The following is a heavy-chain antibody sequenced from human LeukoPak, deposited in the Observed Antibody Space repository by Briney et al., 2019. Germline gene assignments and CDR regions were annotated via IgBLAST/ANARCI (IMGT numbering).Heavy chain of an antibody. D-gene: IGHD6-13*01. J-gene: IGHJ5*02. CDR2: IYHGGST. Sequence: GSLRLSCAASGFTFSSYWMSWIRQPPGKGLEWIGEIYHGGSTNYNPSLKSRVTISVDTSKNQFSLKLGSVTAADTAVYYCVCVYSSSWFDPWGQGTLVTVSS. CDR1: GFTFSSYW. V-gene: IGHV4-34*08. CDR3: VCVYSSSWFDP.